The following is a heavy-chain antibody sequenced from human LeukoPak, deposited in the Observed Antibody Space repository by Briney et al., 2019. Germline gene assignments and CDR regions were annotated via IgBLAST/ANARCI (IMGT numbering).Heavy chain of an antibody. CDR2: IKQDGSEK. V-gene: IGHV3-7*05. CDR3: ARPPSDQLLVGYYYYGMDV. J-gene: IGHJ6*02. Sequence: GGSLRLSCAASGFTFSSYWMSWVRQAPGKGLEWVANIKQDGSEKYYVDSVKGRFTISRDNAKNSLYLQMNSLRAKDTAVYYWARPPSDQLLVGYYYYGMDVWGQGATVTASS. CDR1: GFTFSSYW. D-gene: IGHD2-2*01.